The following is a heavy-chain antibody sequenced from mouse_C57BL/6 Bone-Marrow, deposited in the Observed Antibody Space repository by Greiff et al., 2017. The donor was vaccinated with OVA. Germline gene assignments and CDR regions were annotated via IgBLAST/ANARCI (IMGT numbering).Heavy chain of an antibody. CDR1: GYTFTSYW. CDR3: ARYYYGSSYRAY. Sequence: QVQLQQPGAELVKPEASVKMSCKASGYTFTSYWITWVKQRPGQGLEWIGDIYPGSGSTNYNEKFKSKATLTVDTSSSTAYMQLSSLTSEDSAFYYCARYYYGSSYRAYWGQGTLVTVSA. J-gene: IGHJ3*01. D-gene: IGHD1-1*01. V-gene: IGHV1-55*01. CDR2: IYPGSGST.